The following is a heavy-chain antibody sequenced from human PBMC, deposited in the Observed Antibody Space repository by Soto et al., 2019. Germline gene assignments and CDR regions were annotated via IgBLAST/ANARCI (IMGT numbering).Heavy chain of an antibody. D-gene: IGHD2-8*02. Sequence: QVQLQESGPGLVKPSETLSLTCTVSGGSISSYYWSWIRQPPGKGLEWIGYIYYSGSTNYNPSLKSRVTISVDTSKNQFSLKLSSVTAADTAVYYCATLGTGGDDAFDIWGQGTMVTVSS. CDR2: IYYSGST. CDR3: ATLGTGGDDAFDI. V-gene: IGHV4-59*01. J-gene: IGHJ3*02. CDR1: GGSISSYY.